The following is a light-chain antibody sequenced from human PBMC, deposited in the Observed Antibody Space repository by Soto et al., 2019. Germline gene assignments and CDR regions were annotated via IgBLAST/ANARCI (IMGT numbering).Light chain of an antibody. CDR3: QQYYTTPYN. V-gene: IGKV4-1*01. J-gene: IGKJ2*01. CDR1: QTVLYSSNNKNY. Sequence: DIVMTQSPDSLAVSLGERATINCKSSQTVLYSSNNKNYLAWYQQKPGQPPKLLIYWASTRESVVPDRFSGSGSGTDFTLTISSLQAVDVAVYYCQQYYTTPYNFGQGTKLEIK. CDR2: WAS.